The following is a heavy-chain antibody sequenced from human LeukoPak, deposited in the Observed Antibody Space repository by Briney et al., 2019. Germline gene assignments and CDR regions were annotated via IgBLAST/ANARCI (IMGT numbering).Heavy chain of an antibody. CDR3: ARDSSGYWSGYYFDY. Sequence: PSETLSLTCTVSGYSISSGYYWAWIRQPPGKGLEWIGYIYYSGSTNYNPSLKSRVTISVDTSKNQFSLKLSSVTAADTAVYYCARDSSGYWSGYYFDYWGQGTLVTVSS. CDR2: IYYSGST. V-gene: IGHV4-61*01. J-gene: IGHJ4*02. D-gene: IGHD3-22*01. CDR1: GYSISSGYY.